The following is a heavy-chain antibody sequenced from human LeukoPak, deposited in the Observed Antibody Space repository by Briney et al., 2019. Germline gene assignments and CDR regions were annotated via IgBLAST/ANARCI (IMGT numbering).Heavy chain of an antibody. CDR3: ARGVIFGVVLDAFDI. J-gene: IGHJ3*02. CDR1: GYTLTSYG. D-gene: IGHD3-3*01. V-gene: IGHV1-18*01. Sequence: ASVKVSCKASGYTLTSYGISWVRQAPGQGLEWMGWISAYNGNTNYAQKLQGRVTMTTDTSTSTAYMELRSLRSDDTAAYYCARGVIFGVVLDAFDIWGQGTMVTVSS. CDR2: ISAYNGNT.